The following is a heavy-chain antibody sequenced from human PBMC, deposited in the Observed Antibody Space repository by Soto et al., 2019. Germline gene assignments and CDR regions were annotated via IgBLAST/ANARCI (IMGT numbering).Heavy chain of an antibody. CDR1: GGSISSSSYY. CDR3: ARQNYYDISWFDP. D-gene: IGHD3-22*01. V-gene: IGHV4-39*01. J-gene: IGHJ5*02. CDR2: IYYSGST. Sequence: PSETLSLTCTVSGGSISSSSYYWGWIRQPPGKGLEWIGSIYYSGSTYYNPSLKSRVTISVDTSKNQFSLKLSSVTAADTAVYYCARQNYYDISWFDPWGQGTLVTVSS.